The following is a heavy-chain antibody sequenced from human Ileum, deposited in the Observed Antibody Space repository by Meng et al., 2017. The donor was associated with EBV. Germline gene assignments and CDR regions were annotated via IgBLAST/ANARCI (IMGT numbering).Heavy chain of an antibody. CDR3: AHRRGGNGWNEGFFDY. J-gene: IGHJ4*02. Sequence: EFGPLSVKTVSTRSVTVPFSGCALSTTGRGVGWIRQPPGKALEWLVRVDWDDDKRYDPSLQSRHTITKDTSNDQVVLSMTNMDPVDTATYFCAHRRGGNGWNEGFFDYWGPGTLVTVSS. CDR2: VDWDDDK. V-gene: IGHV2-5*05. D-gene: IGHD1-1*01. CDR1: GCALSTTGRG.